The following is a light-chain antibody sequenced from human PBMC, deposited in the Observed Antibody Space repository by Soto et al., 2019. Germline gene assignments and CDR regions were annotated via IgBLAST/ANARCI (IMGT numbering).Light chain of an antibody. J-gene: IGKJ4*02. CDR3: PQYNSYS. V-gene: IGKV1-5*01. CDR2: DAS. Sequence: DIQMTQSPSTLSASVGGRVTITCRASQSISSWLAWYQQKPGKAPKLLIYDASSLESGVPSRFSGSGSGTEFTLTISSLQPDDIATYYCPQYNSYSFGGGTKVEIK. CDR1: QSISSW.